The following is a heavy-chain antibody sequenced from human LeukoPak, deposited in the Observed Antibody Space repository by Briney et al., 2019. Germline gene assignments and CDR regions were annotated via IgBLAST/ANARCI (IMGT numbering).Heavy chain of an antibody. V-gene: IGHV3-30*18. CDR3: AKGNSGFYFYFDY. D-gene: IGHD3-22*01. J-gene: IGHJ4*02. CDR2: ILSDGSDK. Sequence: GGSLRLSCAASEFTFSNYGMHWVRQAPGKGLEWVAAILSDGSDKYYADSVKGRFTISRDNSKNTLYLQMSSLRAEDTAVYYCAKGNSGFYFYFDYWGQGTLVTVSS. CDR1: EFTFSNYG.